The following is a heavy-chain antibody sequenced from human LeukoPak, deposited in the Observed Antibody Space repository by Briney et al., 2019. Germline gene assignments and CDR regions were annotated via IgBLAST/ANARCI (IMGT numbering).Heavy chain of an antibody. CDR1: RFTFSSYG. CDR3: AIDVAVYYDSSGYYNNGWFDP. V-gene: IGHV3-30*02. J-gene: IGHJ5*02. D-gene: IGHD3-22*01. CDR2: IRYDGSNK. Sequence: PGGSLRLSCAASRFTFSSYGMHWVRQAPGKGLEWVAFIRYDGSNKYYADSVKGRFTISRDNSKNTLYLQMNSLRAEDTAVYYCAIDVAVYYDSSGYYNNGWFDPWGQGTLVTVSS.